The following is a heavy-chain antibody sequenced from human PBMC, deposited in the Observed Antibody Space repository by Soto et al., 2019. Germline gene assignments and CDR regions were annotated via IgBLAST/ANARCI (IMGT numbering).Heavy chain of an antibody. CDR1: EFTFSSYA. D-gene: IGHD6-6*01. CDR2: ISYDGSNK. CDR3: ARDFSYQGRSSSAY. V-gene: IGHV3-30-3*01. Sequence: PGGSLRLSCSAAEFTFSSYALHWVRQAPGKGLEWVAVISYDGSNKYYADSVKGRFTISRDNSKNTLYLQMDSLRLEETAVYYCARDFSYQGRSSSAYWVQGTLVPVSA. J-gene: IGHJ4*01.